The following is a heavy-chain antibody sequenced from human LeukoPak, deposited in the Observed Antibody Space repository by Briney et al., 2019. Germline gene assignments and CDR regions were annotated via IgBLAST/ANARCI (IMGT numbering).Heavy chain of an antibody. CDR3: AREIAADFWSGYPDY. D-gene: IGHD3-3*01. CDR1: GFTFSSYS. V-gene: IGHV3-21*01. Sequence: GGSLRLSCAASGFTFSSYSMNRVRQAPGKGLEWVSSISSSSSYIYYADSVKGRFTISRDNAKNSLYLQMNSLRAEDTAVYYCAREIAADFWSGYPDYWGQGTLVTVSS. CDR2: ISSSSSYI. J-gene: IGHJ4*02.